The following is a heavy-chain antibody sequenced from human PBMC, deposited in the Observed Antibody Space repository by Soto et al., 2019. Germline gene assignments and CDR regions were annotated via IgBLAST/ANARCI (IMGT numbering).Heavy chain of an antibody. V-gene: IGHV5-51*01. CDR2: IYPGDSDT. CDR3: ARHFQPGTYFYGSGSYYPPYGMDV. D-gene: IGHD3-10*01. Sequence: PGESLKISCKGSGYSFTSYWIGWVRQMPGKGLEWMGIIYPGDSDTRYSPSFQGQVSISADKSISTAYLQWSSLKASDTALYYCARHFQPGTYFYGSGSYYPPYGMDVWGQGTTVTVSS. CDR1: GYSFTSYW. J-gene: IGHJ6*02.